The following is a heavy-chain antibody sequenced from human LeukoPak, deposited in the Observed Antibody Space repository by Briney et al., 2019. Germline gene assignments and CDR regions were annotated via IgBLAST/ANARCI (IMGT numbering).Heavy chain of an antibody. D-gene: IGHD2-15*01. CDR3: ARGSEVWCSGGSCYSFPHMDV. CDR2: INPNSGGT. J-gene: IGHJ6*03. CDR1: GYTFTGYY. V-gene: IGHV1-2*02. Sequence: GASVKVSCKASGYTFTGYYMHWVRQAPGQGLEWMGWINPNSGGTNYAQKFQGRVTMTRDTSISTAYMELSRLRSDDTAVYYCARGSEVWCSGGSCYSFPHMDVWGKGTTVTISS.